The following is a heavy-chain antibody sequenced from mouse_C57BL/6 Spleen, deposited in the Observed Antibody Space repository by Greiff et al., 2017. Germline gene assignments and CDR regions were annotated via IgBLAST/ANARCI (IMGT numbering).Heavy chain of an antibody. CDR1: GYAFSSYW. V-gene: IGHV1-80*01. Sequence: QVQLKQSGAELVKPGASVKISCKASGYAFSSYWMNWVQQRPGKGLEWIGQISPGDGATNYNGKFKGKATLTADKSSSTAYMQRSSLTSEYSAVYFGARHPGSSLVYFDYWGQGTTLTVSS. D-gene: IGHD1-1*01. J-gene: IGHJ2*01. CDR2: ISPGDGAT. CDR3: ARHPGSSLVYFDY.